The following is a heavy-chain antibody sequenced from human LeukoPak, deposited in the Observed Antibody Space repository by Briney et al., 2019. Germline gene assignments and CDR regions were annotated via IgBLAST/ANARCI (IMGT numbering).Heavy chain of an antibody. CDR3: AKVTSPIVVPAAPLGY. Sequence: PGGSLRLSCTASGFTFSPYSMSWVRQAPGKGLEWVSIISGSGGTTYYADSVKGRFTISRDNSKNTLYLQMNSLRAEDTAVYYCAKVTSPIVVPAAPLGYWGQGTLVTVSS. CDR1: GFTFSPYS. CDR2: ISGSGGTT. D-gene: IGHD2-2*01. J-gene: IGHJ4*02. V-gene: IGHV3-23*01.